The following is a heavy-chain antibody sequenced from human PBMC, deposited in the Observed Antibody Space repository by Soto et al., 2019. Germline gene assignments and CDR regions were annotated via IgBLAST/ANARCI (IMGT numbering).Heavy chain of an antibody. CDR2: IIPIFGTA. J-gene: IGHJ3*02. V-gene: IGHV1-69*13. CDR3: ARPVGVTTFAAFDI. CDR1: GGTFSSYA. D-gene: IGHD2-21*02. Sequence: GASLKVSCKASGGTFSSYAISWVRQAPGQGREWMGGIIPIFGTANYAQKFQGRVTITADESTSTAYMELSSLRSEDTAVYYCARPVGVTTFAAFDIWGQGXMVTV.